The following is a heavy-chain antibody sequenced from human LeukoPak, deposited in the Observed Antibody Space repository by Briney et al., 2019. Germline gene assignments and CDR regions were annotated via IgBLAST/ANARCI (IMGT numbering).Heavy chain of an antibody. Sequence: PSETLSLTCAVSGYSISSGYYWGWIRQPPGKGLEWIGSIYHSGSTYYNPSLKSRVTMSVDTSKNQFSLKLSSVTAADTAVYYCARQATAFDYWGQGTLVTVSS. CDR3: ARQATAFDY. J-gene: IGHJ4*02. CDR2: IYHSGST. CDR1: GYSISSGYY. V-gene: IGHV4-38-2*01.